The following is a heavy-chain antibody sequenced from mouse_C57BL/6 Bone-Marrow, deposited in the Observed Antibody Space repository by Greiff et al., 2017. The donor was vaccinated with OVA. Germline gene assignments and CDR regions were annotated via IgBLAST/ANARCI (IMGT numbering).Heavy chain of an antibody. D-gene: IGHD2-4*01. J-gene: IGHJ4*01. CDR2: IYPRSGNT. V-gene: IGHV1-81*01. CDR1: GYTFTSYG. Sequence: QVQLQQSGAELARPGASVKLSCKASGYTFTSYGISWVKQRTGQGLEWIGEIYPRSGNTYYNEKFKGKATLTADQSSSTAYMELRSLTSEDSAVYVCARGDYDYPYYAMDYWGQGTSVTVSS. CDR3: ARGDYDYPYYAMDY.